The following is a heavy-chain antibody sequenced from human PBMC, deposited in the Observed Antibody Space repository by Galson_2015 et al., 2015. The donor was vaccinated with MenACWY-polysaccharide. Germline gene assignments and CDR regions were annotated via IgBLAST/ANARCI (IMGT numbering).Heavy chain of an antibody. D-gene: IGHD2-2*01. J-gene: IGHJ6*02. CDR1: GFTFSRHA. Sequence: SLRLSRAASGFTFSRHAMHWVRQAPGKGLEWVAVISYDATNKYYAESVKGRFTISRDNSKNTMYVQMNSLRAEDTAIYYCARDYCSRTSCYGMDVWGQGTTVTVSS. CDR3: ARDYCSRTSCYGMDV. CDR2: ISYDATNK. V-gene: IGHV3-30-3*01.